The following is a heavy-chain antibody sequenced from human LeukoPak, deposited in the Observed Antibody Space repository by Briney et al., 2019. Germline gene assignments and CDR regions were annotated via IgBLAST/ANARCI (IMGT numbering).Heavy chain of an antibody. V-gene: IGHV1-2*04. CDR3: ARDGSITGTTGEFDY. CDR2: INPNSGGT. J-gene: IGHJ4*02. CDR1: GYTFTGYY. Sequence: ASVKVSCKASGYTFTGYYMHWVRQAPGQGLEWLGWINPNSGGTNYAQKFQGCVTMTRDTSISTAYMELSRLRSDDTAVYYCARDGSITGTTGEFDYWGQGTLVTVSS. D-gene: IGHD1-7*01.